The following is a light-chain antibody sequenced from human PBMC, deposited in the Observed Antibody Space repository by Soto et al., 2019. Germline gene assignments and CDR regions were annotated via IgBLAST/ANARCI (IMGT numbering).Light chain of an antibody. J-gene: IGKJ2*01. CDR1: QSLLYSDGNTY. V-gene: IGKV2-24*01. CDR2: RVS. Sequence: DLVMTQTPLSSPVTLGQPASISCRSSQSLLYSDGNTYLNWLQQRPGQPPRLLIYRVSNRFSGVPDRFSGSGAGTDFTRTSSRVEAEDVGIYYCLQATHYPPYTFGQGAKLEI. CDR3: LQATHYPPYT.